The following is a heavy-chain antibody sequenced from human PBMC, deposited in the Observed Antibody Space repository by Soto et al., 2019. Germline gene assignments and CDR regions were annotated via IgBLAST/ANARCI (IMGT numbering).Heavy chain of an antibody. D-gene: IGHD6-13*01. CDR2: IIPMIETP. J-gene: IGHJ6*02. CDR1: GGTFSTFA. Sequence: QVQLVQSGAEVKKPGSSVKVSCKASGGTFSTFAISWVRQVPGQGLEWMGGIIPMIETPNYAQRFQGRLTITADEATNTAYMDLSSLRSDDTAVYFCARGDSSWLSDVWGQGTTVIVS. V-gene: IGHV1-69*01. CDR3: ARGDSSWLSDV.